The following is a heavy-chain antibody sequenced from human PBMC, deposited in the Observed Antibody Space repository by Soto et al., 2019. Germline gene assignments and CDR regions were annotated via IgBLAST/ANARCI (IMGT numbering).Heavy chain of an antibody. CDR1: FTSYD. CDR3: ARGPGSSDWRFSYYYMDV. CDR2: MNPNSGNT. Sequence: QVQLVQSGAEVKKPGASVKVSCTFTSYDINWVRQATGQGLEWMGWMNPNSGNTRYAQKLQGRVTITRNTSNFTAYMELSSLRSEDTAVYYCARGPGSSDWRFSYYYMDVWGQGTTVTVSS. J-gene: IGHJ6*02. V-gene: IGHV1-8*01. D-gene: IGHD6-19*01.